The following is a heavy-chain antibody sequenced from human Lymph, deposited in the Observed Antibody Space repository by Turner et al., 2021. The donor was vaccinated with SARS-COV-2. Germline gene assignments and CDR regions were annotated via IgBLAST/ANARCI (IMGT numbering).Heavy chain of an antibody. V-gene: IGHV3-30*18. J-gene: IGHJ4*02. CDR3: AKARDGYNFFTIDY. Sequence: VQLVESGGGVVQPGRALRLSCSASGFTFSSYCMHWVRQAPGKGMEWVAVISNDGSNKYYADSVKGRFTISRDNSKNTLYLQMNSLRAEDTAVYYCAKARDGYNFFTIDYWGQGTLVTVSS. D-gene: IGHD5-12*01. CDR2: ISNDGSNK. CDR1: GFTFSSYC.